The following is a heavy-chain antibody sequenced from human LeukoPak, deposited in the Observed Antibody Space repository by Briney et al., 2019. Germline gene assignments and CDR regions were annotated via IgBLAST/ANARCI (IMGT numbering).Heavy chain of an antibody. CDR2: IKQDGSEK. D-gene: IGHD3-22*01. CDR3: ARLTYYYDSSGYYHPYYFDY. CDR1: GFTFSSYW. Sequence: PGGSLRLSCAASGFTFSSYWMSWVRQAPGKGLEWVANIKQDGSEKYYVDSVKGRFTISRDNAKNSLYLQMNSLRAEDTAVYYCARLTYYYDSSGYYHPYYFDYWGQGTLVTVSS. J-gene: IGHJ4*02. V-gene: IGHV3-7*01.